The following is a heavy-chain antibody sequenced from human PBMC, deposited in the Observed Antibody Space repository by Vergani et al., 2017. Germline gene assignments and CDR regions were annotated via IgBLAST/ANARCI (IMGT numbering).Heavy chain of an antibody. CDR3: ARVGRSSGSRDWYFDL. J-gene: IGHJ2*01. Sequence: QVQLQESGPGLVKPSQTLSLTCTVSGGSISSGGYYWSWIRQHPGKGLEWIGYIYYSGSTYYNPSLKSRVTISVDTSKNQFSLKLSSVTAADTAVYYCARVGRSSGSRDWYFDLWGRGTLVTVSS. CDR2: IYYSGST. D-gene: IGHD3-10*01. V-gene: IGHV4-31*03. CDR1: GGSISSGGYY.